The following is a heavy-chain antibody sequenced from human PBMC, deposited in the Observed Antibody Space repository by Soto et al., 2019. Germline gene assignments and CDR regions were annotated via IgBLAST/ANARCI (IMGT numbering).Heavy chain of an antibody. D-gene: IGHD3-10*01. J-gene: IGHJ6*02. CDR3: ARQYYGSGSYYNADYYYGMDV. Sequence: GESLKISCKGSGYSFTSYWIGWVRQMPGKGLEWMGIIYPGDSDTRYSPSFQGQVTISADKSISTAYLQWSSLKASDTAMYYCARQYYGSGSYYNADYYYGMDVWGQGTTVTFSS. CDR1: GYSFTSYW. CDR2: IYPGDSDT. V-gene: IGHV5-51*01.